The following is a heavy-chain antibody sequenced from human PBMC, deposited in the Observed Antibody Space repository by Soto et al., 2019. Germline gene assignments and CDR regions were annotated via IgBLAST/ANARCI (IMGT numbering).Heavy chain of an antibody. CDR1: SGSIGTTNW. D-gene: IGHD2-8*01. V-gene: IGHV4-4*02. CDR2: IFHSGNT. J-gene: IGHJ6*02. Sequence: QVQLQESGPGLVKPSGTLSLTCAVSSGSIGTTNWWSWVRQTQGKGLEWIGEIFHSGNTYYNPSLASRVTISVDTSKNQFSLNLRSVTAADTAVYYCARRTWGMDVWGQGTTVTVSS. CDR3: ARRTWGMDV.